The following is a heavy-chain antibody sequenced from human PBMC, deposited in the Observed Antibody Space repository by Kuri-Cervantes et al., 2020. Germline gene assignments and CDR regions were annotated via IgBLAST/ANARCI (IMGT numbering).Heavy chain of an antibody. CDR2: INPNSGGT. Sequence: ASVKVSCKASGYTFTGYYMHWVRQAPGQGLEWMGRINPNSGGTNYAQKFQGRVTMTRDTSISTAYMELSRLRSDDTAVYYCARGKSITMVRGVKGAFDPWGQGTLVTVSS. CDR3: ARGKSITMVRGVKGAFDP. D-gene: IGHD3-10*01. J-gene: IGHJ5*02. CDR1: GYTFTGYY. V-gene: IGHV1-2*06.